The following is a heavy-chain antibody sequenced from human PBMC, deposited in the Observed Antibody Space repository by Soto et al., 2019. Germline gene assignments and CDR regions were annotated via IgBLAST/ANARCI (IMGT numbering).Heavy chain of an antibody. CDR2: INAGNGDT. CDR1: GYTFTNHA. CDR3: TKETSIFGGGMDV. J-gene: IGHJ6*02. V-gene: IGHV1-3*01. D-gene: IGHD3-3*01. Sequence: QVQLVQSGAEVKKPGASVKVSCKASGYTFTNHAVHWVRQAPGQSLEWMGWINAGNGDTKNSQKFQCRVTITRDTSASTAYMELSSLRSEDTAVYFCTKETSIFGGGMDVWGQGTTVTVSS.